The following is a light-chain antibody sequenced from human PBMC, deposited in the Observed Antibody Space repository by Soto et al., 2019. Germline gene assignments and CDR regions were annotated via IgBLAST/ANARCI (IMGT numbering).Light chain of an antibody. CDR2: GAT. Sequence: EVVLTQSPGTLSVSPGERATLSCRASQSVSSNHLAWYQHKHGQAPRLLIYGATKRATGIPDRFSGSGSGTDFTLTISRLEPEDFAVYYCQQYQNSPRTFGQGTKVDI. J-gene: IGKJ1*01. CDR1: QSVSSNH. CDR3: QQYQNSPRT. V-gene: IGKV3-20*01.